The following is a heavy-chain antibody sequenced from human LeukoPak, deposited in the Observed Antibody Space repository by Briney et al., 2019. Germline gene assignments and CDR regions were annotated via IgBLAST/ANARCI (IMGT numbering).Heavy chain of an antibody. J-gene: IGHJ4*02. CDR3: AKVLSGSQDY. CDR2: ISSSDDSI. V-gene: IGHV3-48*01. Sequence: GGSLRLSCAASGFTFSSYSMNWVRQAPGKGLEWLSYISSSDDSIYYADSVKGRFTISRDNSKNTLYLQMNSLRAEDTAVYYCAKVLSGSQDYWGQGTLVTVFS. D-gene: IGHD1-26*01. CDR1: GFTFSSYS.